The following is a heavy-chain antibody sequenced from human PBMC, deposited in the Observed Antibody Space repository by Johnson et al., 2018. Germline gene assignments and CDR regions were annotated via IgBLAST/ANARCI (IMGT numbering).Heavy chain of an antibody. D-gene: IGHD6-6*01. Sequence: VQLVQSGGGLVQXGGSLRLSCAASGFTFSNYWMSWVRQAPGTGLEWVANIQQDGSGKYYVDSVKGRINVSRDNVENSLSLQMNSLRADDQAVYHCARRIAASATGGNFDHGGQGILVTVSS. J-gene: IGHJ4*02. CDR1: GFTFSNYW. V-gene: IGHV3-7*01. CDR2: IQQDGSGK. CDR3: ARRIAASATGGNFDH.